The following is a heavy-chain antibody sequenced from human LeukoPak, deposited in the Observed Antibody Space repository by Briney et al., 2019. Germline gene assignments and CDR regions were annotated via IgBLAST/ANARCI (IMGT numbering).Heavy chain of an antibody. V-gene: IGHV3-23*01. J-gene: IGHJ4*02. CDR3: ARAGYCSSTSCYGSFDY. CDR1: GFTFSSYA. CDR2: ISGSGITT. D-gene: IGHD2-2*01. Sequence: GGSLRLSCAASGFTFSSYAMGWVRQAPGKGLEWVSVISGSGITTYYADSVKGRFTISRDNSKNTLYLQMNSLRAEDTAVYYCARAGYCSSTSCYGSFDYWGQGTLVTVSS.